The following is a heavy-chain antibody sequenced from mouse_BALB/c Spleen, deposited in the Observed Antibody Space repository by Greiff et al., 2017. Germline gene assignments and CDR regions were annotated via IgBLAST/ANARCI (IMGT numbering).Heavy chain of an antibody. CDR2: IYPGDGDT. CDR3: ARGDEGVAY. CDR1: GYAFSSSW. Sequence: QVQLKESGPELVKPGASVKISCKASGYAFSSSWMNWVKQRPGQGLEWIGRIYPGDGDTNYNGKFKGKATLTADKSSSTAYMQLSSLTSVDSAVYFCARGDEGVAYWGQGTLVTVSA. J-gene: IGHJ3*01. V-gene: IGHV1-82*01. D-gene: IGHD3-3*01.